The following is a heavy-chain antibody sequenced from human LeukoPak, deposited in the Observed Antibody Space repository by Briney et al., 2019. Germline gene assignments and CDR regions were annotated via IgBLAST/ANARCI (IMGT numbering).Heavy chain of an antibody. V-gene: IGHV1-46*01. Sequence: ASVKVPCKASGYTFTSYYMHWVRQAPGQGLEWMGIINPSGGSTSYAQKFQGGVTMTRDTSTSTVYMELSSLRSEDTAVYYCARDRVLRFLEWPLNWFDPWGQGTLVTVSS. CDR2: INPSGGST. J-gene: IGHJ5*02. CDR1: GYTFTSYY. D-gene: IGHD3-3*01. CDR3: ARDRVLRFLEWPLNWFDP.